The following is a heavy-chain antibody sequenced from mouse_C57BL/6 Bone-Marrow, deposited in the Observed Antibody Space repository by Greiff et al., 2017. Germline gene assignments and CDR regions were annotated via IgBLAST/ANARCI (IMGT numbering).Heavy chain of an antibody. CDR1: GFNIKDYY. Sequence: EVQLQQSGAELVKPGASVKLSCTASGFNIKDYYMHWVKQRTEQGLEWIGRIDPEDGDTKYAPKFQGKATITADTSSNTAYLQLSSLTSEDTAVYYCARVECYDEIDYWGQGTTLTVSS. D-gene: IGHD2-12*01. CDR3: ARVECYDEIDY. V-gene: IGHV14-2*01. J-gene: IGHJ2*01. CDR2: IDPEDGDT.